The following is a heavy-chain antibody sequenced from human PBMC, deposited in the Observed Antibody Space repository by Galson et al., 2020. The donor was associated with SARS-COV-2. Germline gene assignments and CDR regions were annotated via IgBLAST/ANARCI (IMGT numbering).Heavy chain of an antibody. Sequence: SETLSLTCTVSGGSISNGGYYWSWIRQHPGKGLEWIGYIYYTGSTYYNPSLRSRVTISVDTSKNQFSLKLSSVTAADTAVYYCTRRRSLATIAARLGWFGPWGQGNLVIVSS. CDR2: IYYTGST. V-gene: IGHV4-31*03. J-gene: IGHJ5*02. CDR3: TRRRSLATIAARLGWFGP. CDR1: GGSISNGGYY. D-gene: IGHD6-6*01.